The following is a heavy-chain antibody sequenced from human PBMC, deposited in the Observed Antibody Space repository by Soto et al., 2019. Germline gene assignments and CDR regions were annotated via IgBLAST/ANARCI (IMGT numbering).Heavy chain of an antibody. V-gene: IGHV1-3*01. CDR2: INPDNGNT. CDR1: GYTFISRA. CDR3: ARAPGSGHYFDY. Sequence: QVHLVQSGAEVKKPGASVKISCEASGYTFISRAVHWVRQAPGQRPEWMGWINPDNGNTKYSQTFEGRVTFTRDTSATTAHMEVSSLTSEDTAVYFCARAPGSGHYFDYWGQGTLVTVSS. J-gene: IGHJ4*02. D-gene: IGHD2-15*01.